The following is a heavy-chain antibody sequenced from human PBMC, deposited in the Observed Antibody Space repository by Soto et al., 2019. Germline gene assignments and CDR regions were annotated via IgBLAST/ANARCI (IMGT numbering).Heavy chain of an antibody. D-gene: IGHD2-15*01. CDR2: IYYTGTT. V-gene: IGHV4-39*01. Sequence: KASETLSLTCTVSGGSITSGSYYWGWIRQPPGKGLQWIGSIYYTGTTYYSPSLKSRVTLSIDTSKNLFSLKLNSVTAADTALYYCARQASEGYSSSPFRYWGQGTLVTVSS. CDR1: GGSITSGSYY. J-gene: IGHJ4*02. CDR3: ARQASEGYSSSPFRY.